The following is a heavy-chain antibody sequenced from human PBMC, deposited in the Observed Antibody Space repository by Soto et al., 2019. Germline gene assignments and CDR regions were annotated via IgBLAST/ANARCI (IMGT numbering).Heavy chain of an antibody. J-gene: IGHJ4*02. D-gene: IGHD1-1*01. CDR3: ARRLSNWDFDY. V-gene: IGHV4-39*01. Sequence: SETLSLTCTVSGGSISSTSYYWGWIRQPPGKGLEWIGNIYYSGSTYYNPSLKSRVTISVDTSENQFSLKLSSVTAADTAVYYCARRLSNWDFDYWGQGTLVTVSS. CDR1: GGSISSTSYY. CDR2: IYYSGST.